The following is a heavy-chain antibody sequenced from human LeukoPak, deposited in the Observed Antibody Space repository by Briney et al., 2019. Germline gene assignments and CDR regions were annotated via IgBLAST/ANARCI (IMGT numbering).Heavy chain of an antibody. CDR3: AKDHAAVAGYYFDY. CDR2: ISYDGSNK. CDR1: GFTFSSYG. J-gene: IGHJ4*02. D-gene: IGHD6-19*01. Sequence: GGSLRLYCAASGFTFSSYGMHWGRQAPGKGLEWVAVISYDGSNKYYADSVKGRFTISRDNSKNTLYLQMNSLRAEDTAVYYCAKDHAAVAGYYFDYWGQGTLVTVSS. V-gene: IGHV3-30*18.